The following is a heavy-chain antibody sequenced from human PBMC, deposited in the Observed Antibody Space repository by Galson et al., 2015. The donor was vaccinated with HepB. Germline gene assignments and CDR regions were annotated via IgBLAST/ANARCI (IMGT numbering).Heavy chain of an antibody. Sequence: SVKVSCKASGYTFTSYAMHWVRQAPGQRLEWMGWINAGNGNTKYPQKFQGRVTITRDTSASTAYMELSSLRSEDTAVYYCARGYSSGWTPFGYWGQGTLVTVSS. CDR3: ARGYSSGWTPFGY. V-gene: IGHV1-3*01. D-gene: IGHD6-19*01. CDR2: INAGNGNT. J-gene: IGHJ4*02. CDR1: GYTFTSYA.